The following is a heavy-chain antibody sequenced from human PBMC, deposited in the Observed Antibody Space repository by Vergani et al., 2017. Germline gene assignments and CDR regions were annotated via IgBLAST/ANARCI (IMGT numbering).Heavy chain of an antibody. Sequence: EVQLVESGGGLVQPGRSLRLSCAASGFTFDDYAMHWVRQAPGKGLEWVSGISWNSGSIGYADSVKGRFTISRDNSKNTLFLQMNSLRPEDTALYYCAKDKGVVVVPDASKNMDVWGKGTSVTVSS. V-gene: IGHV3-9*01. CDR3: AKDKGVVVVPDASKNMDV. CDR1: GFTFDDYA. J-gene: IGHJ6*03. D-gene: IGHD2-2*01. CDR2: ISWNSGSI.